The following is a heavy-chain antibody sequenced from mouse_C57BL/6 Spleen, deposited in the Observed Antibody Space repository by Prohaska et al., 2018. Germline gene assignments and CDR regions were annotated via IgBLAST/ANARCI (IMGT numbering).Heavy chain of an antibody. D-gene: IGHD4-1*01. J-gene: IGHJ2*01. CDR3: ARGGGTYFDY. CDR2: IDPSDSYT. Sequence: QVQLQQPGAELVKPGASVKLSCKASGYTFTSYWMQWVKQRPGQGLEWIGEIDPSDSYTNYNQKFKGKATLTVDTSSSTAYMHLSSLTSEDSAVYYCARGGGTYFDYWGQGTTLTVSS. V-gene: IGHV1-50*01. CDR1: GYTFTSYW.